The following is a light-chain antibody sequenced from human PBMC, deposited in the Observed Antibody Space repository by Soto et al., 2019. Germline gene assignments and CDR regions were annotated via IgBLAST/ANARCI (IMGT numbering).Light chain of an antibody. Sequence: QSALTQPASVSGAPGQSITISCTGTSSDVGGYNYVSWYQQHPGKAPKLMIYEVSNRPSGVSNRFSGSKSGNTASLTISGLKAEDEADEYCSSYTSSSTRVFGGGTQLTVL. CDR3: SSYTSSSTRV. V-gene: IGLV2-14*01. J-gene: IGLJ3*02. CDR1: SSDVGGYNY. CDR2: EVS.